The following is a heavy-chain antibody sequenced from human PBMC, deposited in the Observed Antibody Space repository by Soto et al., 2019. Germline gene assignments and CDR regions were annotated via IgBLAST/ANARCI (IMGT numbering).Heavy chain of an antibody. V-gene: IGHV1-69*13. J-gene: IGHJ6*02. Sequence: SVKVSCKACGCTFSSYAISWVRQAPGQGLEWMGGIIPIFGTANYAQKFQGRVTITADESTSTAYMELSSLRSEDTAVYYCATTSCYEGCYYYYGMEVLGQGTTDIVSS. D-gene: IGHD2-2*01. CDR3: ATTSCYEGCYYYYGMEV. CDR1: GCTFSSYA. CDR2: IIPIFGTA.